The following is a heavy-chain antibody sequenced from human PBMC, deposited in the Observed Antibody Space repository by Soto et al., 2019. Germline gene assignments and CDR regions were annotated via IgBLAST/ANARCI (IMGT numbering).Heavy chain of an antibody. J-gene: IGHJ4*02. CDR3: ARDPLYSNYFDY. CDR1: GFTFSSYS. V-gene: IGHV3-21*01. Sequence: GGSLRLSCAASGFTFSSYSMNWVRQAPGKGLEWVSSISSSSSYIYYADLVKGRFTISRDNAKNSLYLQMNSLRAEDTAVYYCARDPLYSNYFDYWGQGTLVTVSS. D-gene: IGHD4-4*01. CDR2: ISSSSSYI.